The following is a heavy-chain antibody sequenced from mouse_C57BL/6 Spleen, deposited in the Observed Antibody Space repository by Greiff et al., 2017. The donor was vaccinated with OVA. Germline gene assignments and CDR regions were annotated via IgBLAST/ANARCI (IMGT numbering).Heavy chain of an antibody. D-gene: IGHD1-1*01. J-gene: IGHJ2*01. Sequence: LQESGAELVKPGASVKMSCKASGYTFTSYWITWVKQRPGQGLEWIGDIYPGSGSPNYNEKFKSKATLTVDTSSSTAYMQLSSLTSEDSAVYYCARRYGYFDYWGQGTTLTVSS. CDR2: IYPGSGSP. CDR3: ARRYGYFDY. V-gene: IGHV1-55*01. CDR1: GYTFTSYW.